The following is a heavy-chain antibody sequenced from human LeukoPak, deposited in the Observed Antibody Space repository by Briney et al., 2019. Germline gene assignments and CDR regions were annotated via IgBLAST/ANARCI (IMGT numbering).Heavy chain of an antibody. D-gene: IGHD1-26*01. CDR2: ISSNGGST. Sequence: GGSLRLSCAASGFTFSSYAMHWVRQAPGKGLEYVSAISSNGGSTNYANSVKGRFTISRDNSKNTLYLQMGSLRAEDMAVYYCARTWDSGIAGRKYFDYWGQGTLVTVSS. CDR3: ARTWDSGIAGRKYFDY. J-gene: IGHJ4*02. V-gene: IGHV3-64*01. CDR1: GFTFSSYA.